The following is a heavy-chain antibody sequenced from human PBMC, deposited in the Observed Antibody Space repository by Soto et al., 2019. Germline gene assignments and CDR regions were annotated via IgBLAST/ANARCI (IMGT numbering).Heavy chain of an antibody. J-gene: IGHJ4*02. Sequence: QVQLVESGGDVVQPGRSLRLSCTASGFTFNRYAIHWVRQAPAQGLEWVAVILSDGSKKYYADSVKGRFTLSRDNSKNNLYEQMNSLRIDDTAVYYCTRGDLSSRSGSHTAYFDYWGQGTQVNVSS. D-gene: IGHD3-3*01. CDR2: ILSDGSKK. CDR3: TRGDLSSRSGSHTAYFDY. V-gene: IGHV3-30-3*01. CDR1: GFTFNRYA.